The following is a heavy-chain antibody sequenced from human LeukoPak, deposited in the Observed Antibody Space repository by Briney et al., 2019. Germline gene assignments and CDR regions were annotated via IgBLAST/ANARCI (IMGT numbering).Heavy chain of an antibody. V-gene: IGHV3-23*01. Sequence: GGSLRLSCVASGFTFSTYAMGWVRQVPGKGLEWVSSVSESGGSTYYADSVKGRFTISRDNSKDTLSLQMNSLRAEDTAVYYCAKGKWGLTINNLDVWGQGTMVTVSS. D-gene: IGHD3-9*01. CDR2: VSESGGST. J-gene: IGHJ3*01. CDR3: AKGKWGLTINNLDV. CDR1: GFTFSTYA.